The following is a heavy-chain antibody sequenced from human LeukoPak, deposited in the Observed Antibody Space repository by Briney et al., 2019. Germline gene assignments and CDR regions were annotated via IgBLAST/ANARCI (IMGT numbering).Heavy chain of an antibody. D-gene: IGHD2-2*01. J-gene: IGHJ4*02. CDR2: ISYDGSNK. V-gene: IGHV3-30-3*01. CDR3: ARGDVVVPAAPLY. Sequence: GGSLRLSCAASGFTFSSYAMHWVRQAPGKGLEWVAVISYDGSNKYYADSVKGRFTISRDNPKNTLYLQMNSLRAEDTAVYYCARGDVVVPAAPLYWGQGTLVTVSS. CDR1: GFTFSSYA.